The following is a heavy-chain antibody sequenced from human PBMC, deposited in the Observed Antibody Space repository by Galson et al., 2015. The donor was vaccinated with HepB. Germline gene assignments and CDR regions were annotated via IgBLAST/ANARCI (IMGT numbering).Heavy chain of an antibody. CDR2: INTNTGNP. V-gene: IGHV7-4-1*02. J-gene: IGHJ4*02. Sequence: SVKVSCKASGYTFTSYAMNWVRQAPGQGLEWMGWINTNTGNPTYAQGFTGRFVFSLDTSVSTAYLQISSLKAEDTAVYYCARGQHYYDSGGHRAYYFDYWGQGTLVTVSS. CDR1: GYTFTSYA. CDR3: ARGQHYYDSGGHRAYYFDY. D-gene: IGHD3-22*01.